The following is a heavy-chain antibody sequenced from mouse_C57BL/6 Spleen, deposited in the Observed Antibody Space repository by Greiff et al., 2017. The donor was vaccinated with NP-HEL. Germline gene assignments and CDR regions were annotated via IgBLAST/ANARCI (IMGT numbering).Heavy chain of an antibody. CDR2: IRSKSNNYAT. D-gene: IGHD1-3*01. V-gene: IGHV10-1*01. J-gene: IGHJ4*01. CDR1: GFSFNTYA. CDR3: VRHGSKDYAMDY. Sequence: EVNLVESGGGLVQPKGSLKLSCAASGFSFNTYAMNWVRQAPGKGLEWVARIRSKSNNYATYYADSVKDRFTISRDDSESMLYQQMNNLKTEDTAMYYCVRHGSKDYAMDYWGQGTSVTVSS.